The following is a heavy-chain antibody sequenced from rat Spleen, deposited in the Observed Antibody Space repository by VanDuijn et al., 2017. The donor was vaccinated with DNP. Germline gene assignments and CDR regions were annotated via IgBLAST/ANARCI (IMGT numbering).Heavy chain of an antibody. V-gene: IGHV5-29*01. CDR1: GFTFSNYG. J-gene: IGHJ2*01. Sequence: EVQLVESGGGVVQPGRSLKLSCAASGFTFSNYGMAWVRQATTKGQEWVTTISYDGSSTWYRDSVKGRFTISRDNAKSTLYLQMDSLRSEDTATYYCASQTYYGYTLFDYWGQGVMVTVSS. D-gene: IGHD1-9*01. CDR3: ASQTYYGYTLFDY. CDR2: ISYDGSST.